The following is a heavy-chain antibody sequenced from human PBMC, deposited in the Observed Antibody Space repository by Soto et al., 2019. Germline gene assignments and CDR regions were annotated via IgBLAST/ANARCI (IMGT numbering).Heavy chain of an antibody. CDR2: IYYSGST. CDR1: GGSISSYY. CDR3: ARGNYDFWSGDYTGIDYYYGMDV. Sequence: QVQLQESGPGLVKPSETLSLTCTVSGGSISSYYWSWIRQPPGKGLEWIGYIYYSGSTNYNPSLKSRVTISVDTSKKQFSLKLSSVTAADTAVYYCARGNYDFWSGDYTGIDYYYGMDVWGQGTTVTVSS. J-gene: IGHJ6*02. V-gene: IGHV4-59*01. D-gene: IGHD3-3*01.